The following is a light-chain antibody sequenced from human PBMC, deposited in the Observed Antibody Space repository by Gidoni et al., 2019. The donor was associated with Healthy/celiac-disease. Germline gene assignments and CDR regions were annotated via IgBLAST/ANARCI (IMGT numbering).Light chain of an antibody. J-gene: IGKJ3*01. CDR2: DAS. Sequence: DLQLTQSPSSLSASVGDRVTITFQASQDISNYLNWYQQKPGKAPKLLIYDASNLETGVPSRFSGSGSGTDFTFTISSLQPEDIATYYCQQYDNLHLTFGPGTKVDIK. V-gene: IGKV1-33*01. CDR1: QDISNY. CDR3: QQYDNLHLT.